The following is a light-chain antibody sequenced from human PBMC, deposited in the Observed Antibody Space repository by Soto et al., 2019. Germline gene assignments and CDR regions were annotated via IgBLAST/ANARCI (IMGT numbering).Light chain of an antibody. CDR3: QQRSNWLT. J-gene: IGKJ4*01. CDR2: DAA. CDR1: QSISSY. V-gene: IGKV3-11*01. Sequence: EIVLTQSPATLSLSPGERATLSCRASQSISSYLAWYQQKPGQAPRLLIYDAAIRATGIPARFSGSGSGTDFTLTISSLGPEDFAIYYCQQRSNWLTFGGGTRVEIK.